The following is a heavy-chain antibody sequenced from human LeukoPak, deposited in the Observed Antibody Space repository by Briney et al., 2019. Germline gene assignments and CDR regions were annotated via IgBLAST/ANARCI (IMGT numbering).Heavy chain of an antibody. D-gene: IGHD1-26*01. CDR2: IYISGST. J-gene: IGHJ4*02. CDR1: GASINSHY. CDR3: ARHTAGGSLIFDY. V-gene: IGHV4-4*07. Sequence: PSETLSLTCTVSGASINSHYWSWIRQPAGKGLEWIGRIYISGSTNYNSSLQSRVTMSVDTSKNQFSLKLTSVTAADTAVYYCARHTAGGSLIFDYWGQGTLVTVSS.